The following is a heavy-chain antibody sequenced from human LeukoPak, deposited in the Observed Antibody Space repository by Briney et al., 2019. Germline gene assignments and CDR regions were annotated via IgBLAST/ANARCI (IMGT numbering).Heavy chain of an antibody. CDR2: IRSKAYGGTT. J-gene: IGHJ6*02. V-gene: IGHV3-49*03. CDR3: TRDPLYSSSWDYYYYGMDV. Sequence: GGSLRLSCTASGFTVGDYAMSWFRQAPGKGLEWVGFIRSKAYGGTTEYAASVKGRFTISRDDSKSIAYLQMNSLKTEDTAVYYCTRDPLYSSSWDYYYYGMDVWGQGTTVTVSS. D-gene: IGHD6-13*01. CDR1: GFTVGDYA.